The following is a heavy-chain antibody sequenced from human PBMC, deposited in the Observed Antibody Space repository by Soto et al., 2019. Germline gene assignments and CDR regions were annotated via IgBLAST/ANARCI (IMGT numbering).Heavy chain of an antibody. V-gene: IGHV3-7*03. CDR2: IKQDGSEK. J-gene: IGHJ3*02. CDR1: GFTFSSYW. D-gene: IGHD3-22*01. CDR3: AWDYDSTGYSNAFDI. Sequence: GGSLRLSCAASGFTFSSYWMSWVRQAPGKGLEWVANIKQDGSEKYYVDSVKVRFTISRDNAKNSLYLQMNSLRAEDSAVYYCAWDYDSTGYSNAFDIWGQGTMVTVSS.